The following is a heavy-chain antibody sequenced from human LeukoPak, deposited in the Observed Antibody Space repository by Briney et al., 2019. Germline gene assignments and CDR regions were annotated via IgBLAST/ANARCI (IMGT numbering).Heavy chain of an antibody. J-gene: IGHJ4*02. V-gene: IGHV3-23*01. D-gene: IGHD7-27*01. CDR3: AKDGGLWVSAHWGDS. CDR1: GFTFSTYT. Sequence: GGSLRLSCAASGFTFSTYTMSWVRQAPGKGLEWVSTITTSDGNTYYADSVKGRFTVSRDNSKNTLYLQMNSLRAEDTAVYYCAKDGGLWVSAHWGDSWGRGTLVTVSS. CDR2: ITTSDGNT.